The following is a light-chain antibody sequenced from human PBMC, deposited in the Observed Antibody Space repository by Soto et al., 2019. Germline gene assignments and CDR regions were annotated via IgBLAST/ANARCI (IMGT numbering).Light chain of an antibody. J-gene: IGKJ1*01. CDR1: QSVSSN. CDR3: QQRSNWPPTWT. CDR2: DAS. V-gene: IGKV3-11*01. Sequence: EIVMTQSPATLSVSPGERATVSCRASQSVSSNLAWYQQKPGQAPRLLIYDASNRATGIPARFSGSGSGTDFTLTISSLEPEDFAVYYCQQRSNWPPTWTFGQGTKVDIK.